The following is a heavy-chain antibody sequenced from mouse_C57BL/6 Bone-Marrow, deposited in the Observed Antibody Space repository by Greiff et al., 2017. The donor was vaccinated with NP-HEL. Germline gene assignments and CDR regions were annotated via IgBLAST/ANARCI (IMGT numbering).Heavy chain of an antibody. D-gene: IGHD1-1*01. CDR3: TSDRAVVAMDY. CDR1: GFTFSSYA. V-gene: IGHV5-9-1*02. Sequence: DVQLVESGEGLVKPGGSLKLSCAASGFTFSSYAMSWVRQTPEKRLEWVAYISRGGDYTYYAATVKGRSTITRDNARNTRYLQLSSLKSEDTAMDDCTSDRAVVAMDYGGQGNAATVSA. CDR2: ISRGGDYT. J-gene: IGHJ4*01.